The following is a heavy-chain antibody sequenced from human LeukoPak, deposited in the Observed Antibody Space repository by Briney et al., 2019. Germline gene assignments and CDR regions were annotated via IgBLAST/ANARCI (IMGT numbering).Heavy chain of an antibody. J-gene: IGHJ4*02. V-gene: IGHV3-23*01. D-gene: IGHD4-17*01. CDR1: GITFSNYA. CDR3: AKDPKGVTTKSY. CDR2: IGYRGGSI. Sequence: PGGSLRLSCAASGITFSNYAMSWVRQAPGKGLEWVSIIGYRGGSIYYAYSVKGRFTISRDNSKNTLYLQMNSLRAEDTAVYYCAKDPKGVTTKSYWGQGTLVTVSS.